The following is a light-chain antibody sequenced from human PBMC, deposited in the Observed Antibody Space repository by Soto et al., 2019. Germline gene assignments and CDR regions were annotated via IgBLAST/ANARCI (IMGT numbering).Light chain of an antibody. CDR2: AAS. V-gene: IGKV3-15*01. CDR1: ERIDSN. CDR3: QHYTNWAPLYS. Sequence: EVVVTQSPATLSVSPGERANHSCSASERIDSNLAWYQQKPGQAPRLLIYAASVRATGIPVRFSGGVSGTYFTLTISSLQSEDFAAYYGQHYTNWAPLYSFGQGTKLEI. J-gene: IGKJ2*01.